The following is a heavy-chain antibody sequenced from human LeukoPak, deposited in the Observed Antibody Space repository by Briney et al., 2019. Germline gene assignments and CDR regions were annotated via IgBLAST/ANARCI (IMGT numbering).Heavy chain of an antibody. D-gene: IGHD7-27*01. V-gene: IGHV4-59*01. CDR3: ARSSGDGAFDI. CDR2: IYYSGST. J-gene: IGHJ3*02. CDR1: GGSISSYY. Sequence: SETLSLTCTVSGGSISSYYWSWIRQPPGKGLEWIGYIYYSGSTNYNPSLKSRVTISVDTSKNQFSLKLSSVTAADTAVYYCARSSGDGAFDIWGQGIMVTVSS.